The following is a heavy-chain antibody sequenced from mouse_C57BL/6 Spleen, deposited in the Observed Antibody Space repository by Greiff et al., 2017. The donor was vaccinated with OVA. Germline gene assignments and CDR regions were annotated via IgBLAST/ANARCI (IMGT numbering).Heavy chain of an antibody. V-gene: IGHV5-6*01. CDR1: GFTFSSYG. Sequence: EVQRVESGGDLVKPGGSLKLSCAASGFTFSSYGMSWVRQTPDKRLEWVATISSGGSYTYYPDSVKGRFTISRDNAKNTLYLQMSSLKSEDTAMYYCARQGADYYGSSWYFDVWGTGTTVTVSS. D-gene: IGHD1-1*01. CDR3: ARQGADYYGSSWYFDV. CDR2: ISSGGSYT. J-gene: IGHJ1*03.